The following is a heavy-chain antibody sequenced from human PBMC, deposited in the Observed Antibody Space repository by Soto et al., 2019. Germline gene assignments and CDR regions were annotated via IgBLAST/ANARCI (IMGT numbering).Heavy chain of an antibody. CDR1: GFTFNTYV. CDR2: ISYSADKT. J-gene: IGHJ3*01. Sequence: GGSLRLSCAASGFTFNTYVMNWVRQAPGKGLEWVSTISYSADKTHYADSVKGRFTISRDNSRDTLFLQMNSLRADDAAVYYCARRARNATNNWCAFDVWGQGTMVTVSS. D-gene: IGHD1-1*01. CDR3: ARRARNATNNWCAFDV. V-gene: IGHV3-23*01.